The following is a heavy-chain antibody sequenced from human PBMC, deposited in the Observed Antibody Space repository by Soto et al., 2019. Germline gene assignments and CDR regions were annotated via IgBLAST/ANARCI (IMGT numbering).Heavy chain of an antibody. Sequence: GGSLRLSCAASGFTFSSYAMSGVRQAPGKGLEWVSAISGSGGSTYYADSVKGRFTISRDNSKNTLYLQMNSLRAEDTAVYYCAKDLDFGVVIIQTDAFDIWGQGTVVTVSS. V-gene: IGHV3-23*01. CDR3: AKDLDFGVVIIQTDAFDI. D-gene: IGHD3-3*01. J-gene: IGHJ3*02. CDR2: ISGSGGST. CDR1: GFTFSSYA.